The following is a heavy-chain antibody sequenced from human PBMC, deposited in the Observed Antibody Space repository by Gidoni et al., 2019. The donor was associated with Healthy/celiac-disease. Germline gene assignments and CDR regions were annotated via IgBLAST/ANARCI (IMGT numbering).Heavy chain of an antibody. V-gene: IGHV4-39*01. J-gene: IGHJ6*02. CDR2: IYYSGST. CDR1: GGSISSSSYY. CDR3: ARHADSSSWYYYYYGMDV. Sequence: QLQLQESGPGLVKPSETLSLTCTVSGGSISSSSYYWGWIRQPPGKGLEWIGSIYYSGSTYYNPSLKSRVTISVDTSKNQFSLKLSSVTAADTAVYYCARHADSSSWYYYYYGMDVWGQGTTVTVSS. D-gene: IGHD6-13*01.